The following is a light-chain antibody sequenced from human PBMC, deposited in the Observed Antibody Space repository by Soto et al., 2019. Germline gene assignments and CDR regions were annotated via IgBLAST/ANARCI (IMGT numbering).Light chain of an antibody. J-gene: IGKJ1*01. CDR2: GAS. CDR1: QSVSY. V-gene: IGKV3-20*01. Sequence: EIVLTQSPGTLSLSPGERATLFCRASQSVSYLAWYQQKPGQGPRLLIYGASSRATGIPDRFSGSGSGTDFTLTISRLEPEAFAVYYCQQYGSPPRRFGQGTKVEIK. CDR3: QQYGSPPRR.